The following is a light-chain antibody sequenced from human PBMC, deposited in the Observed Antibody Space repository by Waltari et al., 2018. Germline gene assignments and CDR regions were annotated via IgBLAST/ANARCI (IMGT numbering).Light chain of an antibody. V-gene: IGLV2-23*01. CDR2: EGT. Sequence: QSALTQPASGSGSPGQSITISCTGTSSDVGSYNLVSWYQQHPGKAPKLMIYEGTKRPSGVSNRFSGSKSGNTASLTISGLQAEDEADYYCCSYAGSSTSLFGGGTKLTVL. CDR1: SSDVGSYNL. CDR3: CSYAGSSTSL. J-gene: IGLJ3*02.